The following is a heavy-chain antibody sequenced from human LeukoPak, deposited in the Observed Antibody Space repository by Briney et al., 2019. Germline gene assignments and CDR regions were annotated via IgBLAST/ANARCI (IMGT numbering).Heavy chain of an antibody. Sequence: ASVKVSCKASGYTFTSYGISWVRQAPGQGLEWMGWISAYNGNTNYAQKLQGRVTMTTDTSTSTAYMELRSLRSDDTAVYYCARSFLRAVAGLPHYWGQGTLVTVSS. CDR3: ARSFLRAVAGLPHY. CDR1: GYTFTSYG. CDR2: ISAYNGNT. J-gene: IGHJ4*02. V-gene: IGHV1-18*01. D-gene: IGHD6-19*01.